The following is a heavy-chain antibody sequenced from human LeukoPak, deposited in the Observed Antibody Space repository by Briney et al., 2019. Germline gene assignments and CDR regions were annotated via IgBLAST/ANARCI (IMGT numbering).Heavy chain of an antibody. Sequence: SETLSLTCTVSGGSISSGAYYWSWIRQRPGKGLESLGYIHHRGNTYYTPSLMSRVAISVDTSKNQFSLRLTSMTAADTAVYYCARVLVPSNKYPAACCDSWGQGTLVTVSS. D-gene: IGHD2/OR15-2a*01. J-gene: IGHJ4*02. CDR1: GGSISSGAYY. CDR2: IHHRGNT. V-gene: IGHV4-31*03. CDR3: ARVLVPSNKYPAACCDS.